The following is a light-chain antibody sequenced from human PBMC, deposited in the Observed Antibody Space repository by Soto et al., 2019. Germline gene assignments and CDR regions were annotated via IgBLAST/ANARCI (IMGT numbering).Light chain of an antibody. CDR2: GTS. CDR1: ESVRSRY. V-gene: IGKV3-20*01. Sequence: EIVLTQSPGTLSLSPGERATLSCRASESVRSRYLAWYQQKPGQAPRLLFYGTSPRATGIPDRFSVSGYETDFTPTISRLEPEDFAVSFCQEYANSPPYPFGQGTKLEIK. CDR3: QEYANSPPYP. J-gene: IGKJ2*01.